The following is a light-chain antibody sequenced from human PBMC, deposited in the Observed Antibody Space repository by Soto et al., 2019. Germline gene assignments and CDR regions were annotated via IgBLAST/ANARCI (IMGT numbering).Light chain of an antibody. CDR1: QGISNY. CDR3: QKYNTAPWT. CDR2: DPS. J-gene: IGKJ1*01. V-gene: IGKV1-27*01. Sequence: DIQMTQSPSSLSASVGDRVTLTCRASQGISNYLAWYQQKPGKLPTLLIYDPSTLQSGVPSRFSGSGSGTDFTLTISSLQPADVATYYCQKYNTAPWTFGQGTKVEIK.